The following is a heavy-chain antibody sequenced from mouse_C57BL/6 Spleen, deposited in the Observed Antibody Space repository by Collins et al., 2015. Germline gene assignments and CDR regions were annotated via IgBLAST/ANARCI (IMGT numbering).Heavy chain of an antibody. Sequence: QVQLQQPGAELVKPGESVKMSCKASGYTFTSYWITWVKQRPGQGLEWIGDIYPGSGSTNYNEKFKTKATLTVDTSSSTDYMQLSSLTSEDSAVYFCAKSYSNYGWFAYWGQGTLVTVSA. CDR3: AKSYSNYGWFAY. D-gene: IGHD2-5*01. J-gene: IGHJ3*01. CDR2: IYPGSGST. CDR1: GYTFTSYW. V-gene: IGHV1-55*01.